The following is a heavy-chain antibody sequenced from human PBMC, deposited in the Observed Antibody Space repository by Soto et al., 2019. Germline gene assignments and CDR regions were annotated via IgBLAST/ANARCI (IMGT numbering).Heavy chain of an antibody. D-gene: IGHD6-13*01. Sequence: GGSLRLSCAASGLIFSSHAMNWVRQAPGKELEWVSAISSTSDKTYYADSVKGRFTISRDNSRNTLYLQINSLRAEDTAIYYCATSRKGSRSWYYLHYWGQGSLVTVSS. V-gene: IGHV3-23*01. CDR2: ISSTSDKT. CDR3: ATSRKGSRSWYYLHY. CDR1: GLIFSSHA. J-gene: IGHJ4*02.